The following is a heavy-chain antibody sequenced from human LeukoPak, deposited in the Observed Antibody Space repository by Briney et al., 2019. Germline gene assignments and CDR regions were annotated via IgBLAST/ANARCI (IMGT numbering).Heavy chain of an antibody. V-gene: IGHV4-34*01. CDR3: ARGRVGAAAGPDY. D-gene: IGHD6-13*01. Sequence: SETLSLTCAVYGGSFSGDYWSWIRQPPGKGLEWIGEINDSGSTNYDPSLKSRVTISVDTSKNQFSLKLSSVTAADTAVYYCARGRVGAAAGPDYWGQGTLVTVSS. CDR2: INDSGST. CDR1: GGSFSGDY. J-gene: IGHJ4*02.